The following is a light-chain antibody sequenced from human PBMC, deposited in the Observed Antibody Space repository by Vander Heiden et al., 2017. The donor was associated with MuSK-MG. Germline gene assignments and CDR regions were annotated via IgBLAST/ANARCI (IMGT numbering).Light chain of an antibody. CDR1: NSDVGGYNY. J-gene: IGLJ3*02. CDR3: CSYAGSYFWV. V-gene: IGLV2-11*01. CDR2: DVS. Sequence: QSALTQPRSVSGSPGQSVTISCPGTNSDVGGYNYVSWYQQHPGKAPKLMIYDVSTRPSGVPDRFSGSKSVNTASLTISGLQAEDEADYYCCSYAGSYFWVFGGGTKLTVL.